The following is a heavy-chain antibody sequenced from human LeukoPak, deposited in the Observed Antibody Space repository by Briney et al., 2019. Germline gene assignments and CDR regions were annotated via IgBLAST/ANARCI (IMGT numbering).Heavy chain of an antibody. J-gene: IGHJ6*02. D-gene: IGHD2-2*01. CDR3: ARDLFPHPYCSSTSCHEPYYYGMDV. V-gene: IGHV3-7*01. Sequence: PGGSLRLSCAASGFTFSSYWMSWVRQAPGKGLEWVANIKQDGSEKYYVDSVKGRFTISRDNAKNSLYLQMNSLRAEDTAVYYCARDLFPHPYCSSTSCHEPYYYGMDVWGQGTTVTVSS. CDR1: GFTFSSYW. CDR2: IKQDGSEK.